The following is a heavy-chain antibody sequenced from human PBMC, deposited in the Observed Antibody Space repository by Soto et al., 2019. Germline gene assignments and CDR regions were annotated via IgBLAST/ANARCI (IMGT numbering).Heavy chain of an antibody. V-gene: IGHV1-18*04. CDR1: GYTFTSYG. CDR3: ATQCPHFYCSGGSCCDRYFDY. Sequence: VASVKVSCKASGYTFTSYGISWVRQAPGQGLEWMGWISAYNGNTNYAQKLQGRVTMTTDTSTSTAYMELRSLRSDDTAVYYCATQCPHFYCSGGSCCDRYFDYWGQGTLVTVSS. J-gene: IGHJ4*02. CDR2: ISAYNGNT. D-gene: IGHD2-15*01.